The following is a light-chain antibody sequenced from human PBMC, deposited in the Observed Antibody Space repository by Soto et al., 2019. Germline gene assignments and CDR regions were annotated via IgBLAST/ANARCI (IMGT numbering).Light chain of an antibody. Sequence: DIQMTQSPSSVFASVGDRVTITCQASQDISDFLNWYHQKPGKAPKVLIYDASNLQTGVPSRFSGRRSGTDFILTISSLQPDDSGTYYCQQYDDLPITFGQGTRPEIK. CDR2: DAS. V-gene: IGKV1-33*01. CDR3: QQYDDLPIT. CDR1: QDISDF. J-gene: IGKJ5*01.